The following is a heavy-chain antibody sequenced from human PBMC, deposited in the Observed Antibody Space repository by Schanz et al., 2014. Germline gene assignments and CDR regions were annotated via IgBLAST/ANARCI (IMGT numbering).Heavy chain of an antibody. V-gene: IGHV3-11*04. CDR1: GFAFSDYF. CDR2: IGNGGVTI. CDR3: VSSGSYSSYAF. Sequence: VQLMESGGGLVKPGGSLRLSCVASGFAFSDYFMAWIRQPPGRGLEWVSYIGNGGVTIYYADSVKGRFTISRDNSKNSLYLQMNSLRAEDTAVYHCVSSGSYSSYAFWGQGTLVTVSS. D-gene: IGHD3-10*01. J-gene: IGHJ4*02.